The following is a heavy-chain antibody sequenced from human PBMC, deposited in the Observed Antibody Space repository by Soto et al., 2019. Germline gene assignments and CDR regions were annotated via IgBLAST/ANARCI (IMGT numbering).Heavy chain of an antibody. CDR3: ATTAPYSSSWYG. D-gene: IGHD6-13*01. CDR1: GYTFTSYG. V-gene: IGHV1-18*01. J-gene: IGHJ4*02. CDR2: ISAYNGNT. Sequence: ASVKVSCKASGYTFTSYGISWVRQAPGQGLEWMGWISAYNGNTNYAQKLQGRVTITRDTSASTAYMELSSLRSEDTAVYYCATTAPYSSSWYGWGQGTLVTVSS.